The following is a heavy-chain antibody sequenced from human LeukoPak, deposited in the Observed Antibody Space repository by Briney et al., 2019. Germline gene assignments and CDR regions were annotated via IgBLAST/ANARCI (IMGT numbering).Heavy chain of an antibody. D-gene: IGHD3-16*01. CDR3: ARGAYDYVWGRPVDY. J-gene: IGHJ4*02. Sequence: GASVKVSCKASGCTFTGYYMHWVRQAPGQGPEWMGWINPNSGGTNYAQKFQGRVTLTRDTSISTAYMELSRLRSDDTAVYYCARGAYDYVWGRPVDYWGQGTLVTVSS. V-gene: IGHV1-2*02. CDR2: INPNSGGT. CDR1: GCTFTGYY.